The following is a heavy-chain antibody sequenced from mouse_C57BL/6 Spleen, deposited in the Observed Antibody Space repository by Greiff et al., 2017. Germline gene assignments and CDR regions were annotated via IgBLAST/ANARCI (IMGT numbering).Heavy chain of an antibody. CDR3: ARLRGLAMCY. D-gene: IGHD3-1*01. Sequence: QVQLQQSGPELVKPGASVKISCKASGYAFSSSWMNWVKQRPGKGLEWIGRIYPGDGDTNYNGKFKGKATLTADKSSSTAYMQLSSLTSEDSAVFFCARLRGLAMCYWGQRTSVTVSS. J-gene: IGHJ4*01. V-gene: IGHV1-82*01. CDR2: IYPGDGDT. CDR1: GYAFSSSW.